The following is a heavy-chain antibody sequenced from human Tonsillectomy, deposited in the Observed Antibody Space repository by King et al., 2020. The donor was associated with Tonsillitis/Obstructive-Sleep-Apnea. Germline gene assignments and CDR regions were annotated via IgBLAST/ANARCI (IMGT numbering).Heavy chain of an antibody. CDR1: GDSISSSNYY. D-gene: IGHD2-2*01. Sequence: QLQESGPGLVKPSETLSLTCTVSGDSISSSNYYWGWIRQPPGKGLEWIGSIYYSGSTYYTPSLKSRVTISADTSKNQFSLKLSSVTAADTAVYYCGRVFSSTNCLDAFDIWGQGTMVTVSS. V-gene: IGHV4-39*01. CDR2: IYYSGST. J-gene: IGHJ3*02. CDR3: GRVFSSTNCLDAFDI.